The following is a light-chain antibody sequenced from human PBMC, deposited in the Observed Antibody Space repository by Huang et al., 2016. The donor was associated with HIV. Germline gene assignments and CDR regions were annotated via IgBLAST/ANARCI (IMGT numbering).Light chain of an antibody. J-gene: IGKJ3*01. CDR2: AAS. V-gene: IGKV1-8*01. Sequence: IRMTQSPSSLSASTGDGVTIPCRANQDINNFLAWYTQRPGSVPKLLIYAASTLQSGVPARVSGNGSGTDFTLTIGCLHSEDVATYYCQQYDIHPLTFGPGTRVDIK. CDR3: QQYDIHPLT. CDR1: QDINNF.